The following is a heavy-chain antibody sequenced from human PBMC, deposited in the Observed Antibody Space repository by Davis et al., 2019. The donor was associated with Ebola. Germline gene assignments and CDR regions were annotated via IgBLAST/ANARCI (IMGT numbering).Heavy chain of an antibody. Sequence: GESLKISCAASGFTFSSYWMHWVRQAPGKGLVWVSRINSDGSSTSYADSVKGRFTISRDNSKNTLYLQMNSLRAEDTAVYYCARDEFMYYYYGMDVWGQGTTVTVSS. J-gene: IGHJ6*02. V-gene: IGHV3-74*01. CDR3: ARDEFMYYYYGMDV. CDR2: INSDGSST. CDR1: GFTFSSYW. D-gene: IGHD3-10*01.